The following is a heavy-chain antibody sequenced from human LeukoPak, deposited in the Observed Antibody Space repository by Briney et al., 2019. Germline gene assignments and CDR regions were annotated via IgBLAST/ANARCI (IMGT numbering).Heavy chain of an antibody. CDR3: ARASGSQFTYYFDY. J-gene: IGHJ4*02. CDR1: GGSISSYY. D-gene: IGHD1-26*01. CDR2: MSTSGGT. V-gene: IGHV4-4*07. Sequence: SETLSLTCTVSGGSISSYYWSWIRQPAGKRLEWIGRMSTSGGTNYNPSLKSRATMSLDTSKNQFSLKLSSVTAADTAVYYCARASGSQFTYYFDYWGQGTLVTVSS.